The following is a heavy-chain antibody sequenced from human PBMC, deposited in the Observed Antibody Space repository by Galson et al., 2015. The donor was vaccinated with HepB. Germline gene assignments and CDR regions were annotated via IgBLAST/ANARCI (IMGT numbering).Heavy chain of an antibody. CDR3: ALIRGVRGDHDAFDI. J-gene: IGHJ3*02. V-gene: IGHV3-30*02. D-gene: IGHD3-10*01. CDR2: IRYDGGNK. Sequence: SLRLSCAASGFIFSHYGIHWVRQAPGKGLEWVAFIRYDGGNKYYGDSARGRFTISRDNSKNTLYLQMNSLRADDMAVYYCALIRGVRGDHDAFDIWGQGTMVTVSS. CDR1: GFIFSHYG.